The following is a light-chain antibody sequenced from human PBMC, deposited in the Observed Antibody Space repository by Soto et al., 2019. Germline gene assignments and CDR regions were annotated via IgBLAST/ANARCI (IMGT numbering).Light chain of an antibody. CDR1: QGISSY. CDR3: EQYYSYPRT. Sequence: AIRMTQSPSSFSASTGDRVTITCRASQGISSYLAWYQQKPGKAPNLLIYAASTLQRGVPSRFSGSGSGTDFTLTISCLQSEDFATYYCEQYYSYPRTFGQGTKVEIK. CDR2: AAS. V-gene: IGKV1-8*01. J-gene: IGKJ1*01.